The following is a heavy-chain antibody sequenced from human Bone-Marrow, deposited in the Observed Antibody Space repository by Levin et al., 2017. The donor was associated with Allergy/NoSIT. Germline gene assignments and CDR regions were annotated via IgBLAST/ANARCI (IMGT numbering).Heavy chain of an antibody. CDR1: GFTFSSYG. D-gene: IGHD5-12*01. V-gene: IGHV3-30*18. CDR3: AKDLVRIVATITGLLSYGMDV. Sequence: GGSLRLSCAASGFTFSSYGMHWVRQAPGKGLEWVAVISYDGSNKYYADSVKGRFTISRDNSKNTLYLQMNSLRAEDTAVYYCAKDLVRIVATITGLLSYGMDVWGQGTTVTVSS. CDR2: ISYDGSNK. J-gene: IGHJ6*02.